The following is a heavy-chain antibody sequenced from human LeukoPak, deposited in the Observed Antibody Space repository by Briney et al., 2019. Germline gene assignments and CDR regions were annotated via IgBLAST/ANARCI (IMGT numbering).Heavy chain of an antibody. CDR2: ISGSGGST. CDR1: GFTFSSYA. V-gene: IGHV3-23*01. J-gene: IGHJ4*02. D-gene: IGHD6-13*01. CDR3: AKESSSSWYPASLDY. Sequence: GGSLRLSCAASGFTFSSYAMSWVRQAPGEGLEWVSAISGSGGSTYYADSVKGRFTISRDNSKNTLYLQMNSLRAEDTAVYYCAKESSSSWYPASLDYWGQGTLVTVSS.